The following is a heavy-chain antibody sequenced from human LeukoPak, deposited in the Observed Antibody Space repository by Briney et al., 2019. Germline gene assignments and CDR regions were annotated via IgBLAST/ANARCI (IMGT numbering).Heavy chain of an antibody. Sequence: PSETLSLTCAVYGGSFSGYYWSWIGQPPGKGLEWIGEINHRGSTNYNPSLKSRVTISVDTSKNQFSLKLSSVTAADTAVYYCARLSSGISGHYYYYYYMDVWGKGTTVTISS. V-gene: IGHV4-34*01. CDR3: ARLSSGISGHYYYYYYMDV. J-gene: IGHJ6*03. CDR1: GGSFSGYY. D-gene: IGHD3-10*02. CDR2: INHRGST.